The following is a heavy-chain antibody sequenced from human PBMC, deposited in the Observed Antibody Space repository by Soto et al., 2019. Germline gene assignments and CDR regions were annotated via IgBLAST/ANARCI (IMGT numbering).Heavy chain of an antibody. D-gene: IGHD1-26*01. Sequence: QVQLQQWGAGLLKPSETLSLTCAVYGGSFSGYYWSWIRQPPGKGLEWIGEINHSGSTNYNPSLKRRVTISVDTSKNQFYLKLSSVTAADTAVYYCARGRIVGARGGFGFDSWGQGNLVPVSS. CDR3: ARGRIVGARGGFGFDS. V-gene: IGHV4-34*01. J-gene: IGHJ5*01. CDR2: INHSGST. CDR1: GGSFSGYY.